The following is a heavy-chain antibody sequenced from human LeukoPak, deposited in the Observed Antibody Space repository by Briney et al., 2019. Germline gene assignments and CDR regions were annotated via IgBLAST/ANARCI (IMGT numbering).Heavy chain of an antibody. J-gene: IGHJ4*02. V-gene: IGHV5-51*01. CDR2: IDPSDSDT. D-gene: IGHD5-18*01. CDR3: ARQTAMGRSGDY. Sequence: GESLKISCKASGYSFTSYWIGWVRQMPGKGLEWIGIIDPSDSDTRYTPSFQGQVTISADKSFTTAYLQWNSLKASDTAMYYCARQTAMGRSGDYWGQGTLVIVSS. CDR1: GYSFTSYW.